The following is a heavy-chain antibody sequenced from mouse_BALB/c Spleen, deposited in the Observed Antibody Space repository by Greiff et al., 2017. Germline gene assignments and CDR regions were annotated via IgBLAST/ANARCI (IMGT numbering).Heavy chain of an antibody. CDR2: ISSCGSYT. CDR3: TRKGYGNYFDY. D-gene: IGHD2-1*01. V-gene: IGHV5-6*02. J-gene: IGHJ2*01. Sequence: EVKLVESGGDLVKPGGSLKLSCAASGFTFSSYGMSWVRQTPDKRLEWVATISSCGSYTYYPDSVKGRFTISKDNAKNTLYLQMSSLKSEDTAMYCCTRKGYGNYFDYWGQGTTLTVSS. CDR1: GFTFSSYG.